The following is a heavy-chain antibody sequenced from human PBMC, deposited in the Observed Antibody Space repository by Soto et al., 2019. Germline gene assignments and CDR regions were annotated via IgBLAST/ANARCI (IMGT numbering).Heavy chain of an antibody. CDR3: ARGGGYCTNGVCYSGYYYGMDV. D-gene: IGHD2-8*01. CDR1: GFTFSSYS. V-gene: IGHV3-21*01. J-gene: IGHJ6*02. Sequence: EVQLVESGGGLVKPGGSLRLSCAASGFTFSSYSMNWVRQAPGKGLEWVSSISSSSSYIYYADSVKGRFTISRDNAKNSLYLQMNSLRAEDTAVYYCARGGGYCTNGVCYSGYYYGMDVWGQGTTVTVSS. CDR2: ISSSSSYI.